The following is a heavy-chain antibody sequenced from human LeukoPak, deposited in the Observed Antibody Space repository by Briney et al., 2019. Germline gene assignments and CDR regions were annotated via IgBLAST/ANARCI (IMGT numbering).Heavy chain of an antibody. CDR3: ARAKVSSWDNPLDY. V-gene: IGHV4-30-4*01. J-gene: IGHJ4*02. CDR1: GDSISSGDYY. CDR2: IRHSGSS. D-gene: IGHD6-13*01. Sequence: SETLSLTCTVSGDSISSGDYYWSWIRQPPGKGLAWVGFIRHSGSSYHNPSLKSRVTMSVDMSKNQFSLRLSSVTAADTAVYFCARAKVSSWDNPLDYWGQGTLVTVSS.